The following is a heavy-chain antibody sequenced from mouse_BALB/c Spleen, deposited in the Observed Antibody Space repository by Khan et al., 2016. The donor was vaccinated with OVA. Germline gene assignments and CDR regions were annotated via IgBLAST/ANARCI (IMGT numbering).Heavy chain of an antibody. D-gene: IGHD2-14*01. CDR1: GYSFTAYY. V-gene: IGHV1-26*01. J-gene: IGHJ3*01. CDR2: INPNTDNT. Sequence: VQLKESGPDLVKTGASVKISCKASGYSFTAYYMNWVKLSHGKSLECIGRINPNTDNTTSNQKFTGKAILTVATSSSTAYMEHRSLTSEGSAVYFCARGYDFFAYWGQGTLVTVSA. CDR3: ARGYDFFAY.